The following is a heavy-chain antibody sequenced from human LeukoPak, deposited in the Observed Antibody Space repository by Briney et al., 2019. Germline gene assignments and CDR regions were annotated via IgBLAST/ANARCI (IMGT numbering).Heavy chain of an antibody. CDR1: GGSISSYY. CDR2: IYYSGST. J-gene: IGHJ3*02. V-gene: IGHV4-59*01. D-gene: IGHD6-13*01. Sequence: SETLSLTCTVSGGSISSYYWSWIRQPPGKGLEWIGYIYYSGSTNYNPSLKSRVTISVDRSKNQLSLKLSSLRSEDTAVYYCARRLATPPAAEFANDAFDIWSQGTMVTVSS. CDR3: ARRLATPPAAEFANDAFDI.